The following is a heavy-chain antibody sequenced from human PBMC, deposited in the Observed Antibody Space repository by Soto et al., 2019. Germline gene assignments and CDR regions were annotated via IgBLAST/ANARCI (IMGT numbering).Heavy chain of an antibody. Sequence: ASVKVSCKASGYTFTSYAMHWVRQAPGQRLEWMGWINAGNGNTKYSRKFQGRVTITRDTSASTAYMELSSLRSEDTAVYYCARDRGRYYYDSSGYHDAFDIWGQGTMVTVS. CDR2: INAGNGNT. J-gene: IGHJ3*02. CDR1: GYTFTSYA. CDR3: ARDRGRYYYDSSGYHDAFDI. D-gene: IGHD3-22*01. V-gene: IGHV1-3*01.